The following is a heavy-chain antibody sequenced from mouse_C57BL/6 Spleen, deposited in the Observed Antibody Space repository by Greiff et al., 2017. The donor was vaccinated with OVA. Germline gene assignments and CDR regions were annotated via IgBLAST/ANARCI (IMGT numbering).Heavy chain of an antibody. CDR2: IDPSDSYT. V-gene: IGHV1-69*01. D-gene: IGHD2-1*01. J-gene: IGHJ4*01. CDR3: ARMGTKDYAMDY. Sequence: VQLQQPGAELVMPGASVKLSCKASGYTFTSYWMHWVKQRPGQGLEWIGEIDPSDSYTNYNQKFKGKSTLTVDKSSSTAYMQLSSLTSEDSAVDYCARMGTKDYAMDYWGQGTSVTVSS. CDR1: GYTFTSYW.